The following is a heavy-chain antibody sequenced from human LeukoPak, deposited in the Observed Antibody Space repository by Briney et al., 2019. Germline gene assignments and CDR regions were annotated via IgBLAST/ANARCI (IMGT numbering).Heavy chain of an antibody. CDR2: ISYDGSNK. J-gene: IGHJ3*02. CDR3: AKALTSGWYLDAFNI. CDR1: GFTFSSCG. Sequence: PGGSLRLSCAASGFTFSSCGMHWVRQAPGKGLEWVAVISYDGSNKYYADSVKGRFTISRDNSKNTLFLEMNSLRAVDTAVYYCAKALTSGWYLDAFNIWGQGTMVTVSS. D-gene: IGHD6-19*01. V-gene: IGHV3-30*18.